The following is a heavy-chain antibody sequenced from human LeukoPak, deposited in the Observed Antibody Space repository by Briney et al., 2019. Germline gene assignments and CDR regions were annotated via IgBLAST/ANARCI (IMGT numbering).Heavy chain of an antibody. D-gene: IGHD6-13*01. V-gene: IGHV3-23*01. J-gene: IGHJ4*02. Sequence: PGGSLRLSCAASGFTFSSYSMNWVRQAPGKGLEWVSAISGSGGSTYYADSVKGRFTISRDNSKNTLYLQMNSLRAEDTAVYYCAKAQQLVWSYWGQGTLVTVSS. CDR2: ISGSGGST. CDR3: AKAQQLVWSY. CDR1: GFTFSSYS.